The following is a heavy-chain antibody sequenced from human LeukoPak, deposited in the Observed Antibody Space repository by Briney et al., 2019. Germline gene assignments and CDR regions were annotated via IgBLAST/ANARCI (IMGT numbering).Heavy chain of an antibody. V-gene: IGHV3-30*02. J-gene: IGHJ4*02. CDR2: TRYDGSDK. Sequence: GGSLRLSCEASGFTFSSYGMHWVRQAPGKGLEWVAYTRYDGSDKYYIDSVKGRFTIARDNSKKTLYLQIASLRPDDTAVYFCAKDEGVGASYFDYWGQGTLVAVSS. CDR1: GFTFSSYG. D-gene: IGHD1-26*01. CDR3: AKDEGVGASYFDY.